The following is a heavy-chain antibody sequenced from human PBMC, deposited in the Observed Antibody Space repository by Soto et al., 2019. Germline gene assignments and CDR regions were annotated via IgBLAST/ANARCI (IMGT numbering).Heavy chain of an antibody. V-gene: IGHV4-30-4*01. Sequence: SETLSLTCTVSGVSISSGDYYWSWIRQPPGKGLEWIGYIYYSGSTYYNPSLKSRVTISVDTSKNQFSLKLSSVTAADTAVYYCARGSREIVENDYWGQGTLVTVSS. CDR1: GVSISSGDYY. J-gene: IGHJ4*02. D-gene: IGHD3-22*01. CDR2: IYYSGST. CDR3: ARGSREIVENDY.